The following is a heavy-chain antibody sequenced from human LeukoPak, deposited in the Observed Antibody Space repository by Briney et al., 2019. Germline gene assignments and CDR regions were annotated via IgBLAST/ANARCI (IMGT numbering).Heavy chain of an antibody. CDR2: IYYSGGT. J-gene: IGHJ6*02. CDR1: GDSISSYY. D-gene: IGHD3-16*01. Sequence: SETLSLTCTVSGDSISSYYWSWIRQPPGKGLEWLGYIYYSGGTMYNPSLNSRGTTSVDMSKNQFSLKLSSVTAADTAVYYCARGGRYIRRRLDVWGQGTTVTVSS. CDR3: ARGGRYIRRRLDV. V-gene: IGHV4-59*01.